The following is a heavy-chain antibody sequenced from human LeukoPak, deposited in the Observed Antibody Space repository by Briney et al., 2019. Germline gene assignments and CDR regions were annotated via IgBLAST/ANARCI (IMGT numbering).Heavy chain of an antibody. V-gene: IGHV1-18*01. J-gene: IGHJ4*02. CDR1: GYTFTSYG. CDR3: ARDIGPTHYDILTGTTYFDY. CDR2: ISAYNSNT. D-gene: IGHD3-9*01. Sequence: ASVKVSCKASGYTFTSYGISWVRQAPGQGLEWMGWISAYNSNTNYAQKLQGRVTMTTDTSTSTAYMELRSLRSDDTAVYYCARDIGPTHYDILTGTTYFDYWGQGTLVTVSS.